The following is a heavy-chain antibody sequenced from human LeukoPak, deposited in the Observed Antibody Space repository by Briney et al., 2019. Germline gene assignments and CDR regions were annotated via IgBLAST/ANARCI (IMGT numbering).Heavy chain of an antibody. CDR2: ISGSGGST. D-gene: IGHD3-10*01. V-gene: IGHV3-23*01. CDR3: AKDDAWLRFGE. J-gene: IGHJ4*02. CDR1: GFTFSRNG. Sequence: PGGTLRLSCAASGFTFSRNGMTWVRQAPGKGLEWVSAISGSGGSTYYADSVKGRFTISRDNSKNTLYLEVISLTAEDTAVYYCAKDDAWLRFGEWSQGTLVTVSS.